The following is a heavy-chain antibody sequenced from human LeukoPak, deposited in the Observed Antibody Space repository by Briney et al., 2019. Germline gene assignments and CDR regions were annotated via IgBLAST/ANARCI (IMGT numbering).Heavy chain of an antibody. D-gene: IGHD5-18*01. Sequence: GGSLRLSCAASGFTFSSYAMSWVRQAPGKGLEWVSAISGSGGSTYYADSVKGRFTIPRDNSKNTLYLQMNGLRAEDTAVYYCAKHTAMGVLYMDVWGKGTTVTVSS. CDR2: ISGSGGST. CDR3: AKHTAMGVLYMDV. V-gene: IGHV3-23*01. CDR1: GFTFSSYA. J-gene: IGHJ6*03.